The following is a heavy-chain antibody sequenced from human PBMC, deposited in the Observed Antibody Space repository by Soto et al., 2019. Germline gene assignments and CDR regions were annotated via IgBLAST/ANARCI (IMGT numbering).Heavy chain of an antibody. D-gene: IGHD3-10*01. V-gene: IGHV4-39*07. J-gene: IGHJ3*02. Sequence: PSETLSLTCTVSGGSISSSSYYWGWIRQPPGKGLEWIGSIYYSGSIYYNPSLKSRVTMSVDKSNNQFSLKMTSVTAADTAVYYCASKFGELLADAFDIWGQGTVVTVSS. CDR3: ASKFGELLADAFDI. CDR1: GGSISSSSYY. CDR2: IYYSGSI.